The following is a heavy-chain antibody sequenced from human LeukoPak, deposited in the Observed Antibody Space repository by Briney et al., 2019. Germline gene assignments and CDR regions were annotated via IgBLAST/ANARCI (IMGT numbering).Heavy chain of an antibody. CDR3: ARPRGAAAGIYAFDI. CDR2: IYYSGST. J-gene: IGHJ3*02. D-gene: IGHD6-13*01. Sequence: SETLSLTCTVSGYSISSGYYWGWIRQPPGKGLEWIGSIYYSGSTYYNPSLKSRVTISVDTSKNQFSLKLSSVTAADTAVYYCARPRGAAAGIYAFDIWGQGTMVTVSS. CDR1: GYSISSGYY. V-gene: IGHV4-38-2*02.